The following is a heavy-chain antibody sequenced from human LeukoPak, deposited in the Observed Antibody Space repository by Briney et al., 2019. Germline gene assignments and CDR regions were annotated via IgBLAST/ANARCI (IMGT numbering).Heavy chain of an antibody. CDR1: GFTFSSYA. D-gene: IGHD2-2*01. CDR2: ISGSGGST. CDR3: AKDPNDIVVVPAQSDY. V-gene: IGHV3-23*01. J-gene: IGHJ4*02. Sequence: GGSLRLSCAASGFTFSSYAMSWVRQAPGKGLEWVSAISGSGGSTYYADSVKGRFTISRDNSKNTLYLQMNSLRAEDTAVYYCAKDPNDIVVVPAQSDYWGQGTLVTVSS.